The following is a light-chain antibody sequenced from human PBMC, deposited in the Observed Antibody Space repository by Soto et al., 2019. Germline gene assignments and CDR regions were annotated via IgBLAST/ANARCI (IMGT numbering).Light chain of an antibody. CDR1: SSNIGAEYD. CDR2: GDN. J-gene: IGLJ1*01. CDR3: QSYDSSLTTFV. V-gene: IGLV1-40*01. Sequence: QSALTQPPSVSGAPGHRVAISCTGSSSNIGAEYDVHWYQQLPGTAPKRLIYGDNNRPSGVPDRFSGSKSGTSASLAITGLQPEDEADYYCQSYDSSLTTFVFGTGTKVTVL.